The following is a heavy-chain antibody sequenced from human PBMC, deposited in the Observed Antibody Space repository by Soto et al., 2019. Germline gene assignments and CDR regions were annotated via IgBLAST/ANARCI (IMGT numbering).Heavy chain of an antibody. CDR2: IYYSGST. V-gene: IGHV4-39*07. Sequence: SETLSLTCTVSGGSISSSSYYWGWIRQPPGKGLEWIGSIYYSGSTYYNPSLKSRVTISVDTSKNQFSLKLSSVTAADTAVYYCARLYYDILTGYPPRNYFDYWGQGTLVTVSS. D-gene: IGHD3-9*01. CDR3: ARLYYDILTGYPPRNYFDY. CDR1: GGSISSSSYY. J-gene: IGHJ4*02.